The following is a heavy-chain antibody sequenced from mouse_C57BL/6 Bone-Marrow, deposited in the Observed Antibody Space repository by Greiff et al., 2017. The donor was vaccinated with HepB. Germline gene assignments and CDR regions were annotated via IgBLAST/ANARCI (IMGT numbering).Heavy chain of an antibody. V-gene: IGHV1-18*01. Sequence: EVKLKESGPELVKPGASVKIPCKASGYTFTDYNMDWVKQSHGKSLEWIGDINPNNGGTIYNQKFKGKATLTVDKSSSTAYMELRSLTSEDTAVYYCARGVLGPYYFDYWGQGTTLTVSS. CDR1: GYTFTDYN. D-gene: IGHD4-1*01. CDR3: ARGVLGPYYFDY. CDR2: INPNNGGT. J-gene: IGHJ2*01.